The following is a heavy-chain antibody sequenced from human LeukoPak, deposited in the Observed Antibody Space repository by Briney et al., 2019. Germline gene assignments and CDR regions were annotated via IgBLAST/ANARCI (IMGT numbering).Heavy chain of an antibody. Sequence: PGRSLRLSCAASGFTFSIYAMHWVRQAPGKGLEWVAVISYDGSNKYYADSVKGRFTISRDNSKNTLYLQMNSLRAEDTAVYYCASDIRGYSYGYMDYWGQGTLVTVSS. CDR3: ASDIRGYSYGYMDY. CDR1: GFTFSIYA. J-gene: IGHJ4*02. D-gene: IGHD5-18*01. V-gene: IGHV3-30-3*01. CDR2: ISYDGSNK.